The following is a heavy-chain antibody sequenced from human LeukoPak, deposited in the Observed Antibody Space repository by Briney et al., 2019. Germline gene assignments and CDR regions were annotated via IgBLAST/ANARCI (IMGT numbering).Heavy chain of an antibody. V-gene: IGHV3-11*01. J-gene: IGHJ6*02. CDR3: ASVYYYGMDV. CDR1: GFTFSDYY. Sequence: PGGSQRLSCAASGFTFSDYYMSWIRQAPGRGLEWVSYISSSGGTIYYADSVKGRFTISRDNAKKSLYLQMNSLRAEDTAVYYCASVYYYGMDVWGQGTTATVSS. CDR2: ISSSGGTI.